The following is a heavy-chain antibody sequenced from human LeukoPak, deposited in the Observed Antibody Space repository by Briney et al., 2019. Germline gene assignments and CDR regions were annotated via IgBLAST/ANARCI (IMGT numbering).Heavy chain of an antibody. J-gene: IGHJ5*02. CDR2: IYYTGTT. Sequence: SQTLSLTCAVSGASISSGGFYWGWIRQHPGKGLEWIGSIYYTGTTYYNPSLKSRFTISVDTSENHFSLTLTSVTAADTAVYYCARDVFFRAHNWFDPWGQGTLVTVSS. CDR3: ARDVFFRAHNWFDP. V-gene: IGHV4-31*11. D-gene: IGHD2/OR15-2a*01. CDR1: GASISSGGFY.